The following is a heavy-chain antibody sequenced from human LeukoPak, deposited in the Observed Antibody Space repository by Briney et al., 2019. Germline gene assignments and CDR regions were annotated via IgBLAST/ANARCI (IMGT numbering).Heavy chain of an antibody. J-gene: IGHJ6*02. CDR2: IDSGSSST. CDR3: ASGGSGSPHLTDYYIGMDV. CDR1: GFPFSDYY. Sequence: GGSLRLSCAVSGFPFSDYYMNWIRQAPGNGLEWVSYIDSGSSSTYYADSVKGRFTISRDNAKRTLFLQMDSVRAEDTAVYYCASGGSGSPHLTDYYIGMDVWGQGTTVIVSS. V-gene: IGHV3-11*01. D-gene: IGHD1-26*01.